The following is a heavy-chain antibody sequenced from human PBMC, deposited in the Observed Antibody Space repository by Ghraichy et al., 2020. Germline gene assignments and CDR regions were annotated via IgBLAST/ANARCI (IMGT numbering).Heavy chain of an antibody. CDR1: GFNFTSSW. Sequence: GESLNISCAASGFNFTSSWMNWVRQAPGKGLEWVAGIRPDGSETWHVDSVKGRFYISRDNARNSLYLEMNSLRAEDTAFYYCARDRAFKCFDFWGQGALVTLSS. J-gene: IGHJ4*02. CDR2: IRPDGSET. V-gene: IGHV3-7*03. D-gene: IGHD3-10*01. CDR3: ARDRAFKCFDF.